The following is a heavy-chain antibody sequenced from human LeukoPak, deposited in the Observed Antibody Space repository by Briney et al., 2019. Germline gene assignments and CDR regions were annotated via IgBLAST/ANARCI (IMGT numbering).Heavy chain of an antibody. V-gene: IGHV4-61*02. J-gene: IGHJ4*01. CDR3: ASGDYGAGSPVMRY. Sequence: SETLSLTCTVSGGSVTRGAYSWTWIRQPVGRGLDWIGRIYTSGDTKYNPSLKSRVTISVGASNNQFSLKLTSVTAADTAVYYCASGDYGAGSPVMRYWGHGTLVIVSS. CDR2: IYTSGDT. CDR1: GGSVTRGAYS. D-gene: IGHD3-10*01.